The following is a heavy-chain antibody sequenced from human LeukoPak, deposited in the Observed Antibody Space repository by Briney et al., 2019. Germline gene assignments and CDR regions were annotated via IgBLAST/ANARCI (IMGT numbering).Heavy chain of an antibody. CDR3: AKDIHTIDAFDI. CDR1: KFTFSNYA. CDR2: ISGSGDST. J-gene: IGHJ3*02. V-gene: IGHV3-23*01. D-gene: IGHD3-3*01. Sequence: GGSLRLSCTASKFTFSNYAMSWVRQAPGKGLEWVSAISGSGDSTYYADSVKGRFTISRDTSNNTLYLQMKSLRAKDTAVYYCAKDIHTIDAFDIWGQGTMVTVSS.